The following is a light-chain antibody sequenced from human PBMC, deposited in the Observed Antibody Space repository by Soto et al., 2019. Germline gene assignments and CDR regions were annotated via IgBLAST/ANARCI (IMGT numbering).Light chain of an antibody. Sequence: MTQSTTAPALLPGEGSALSSGASQSVSSNLAWYQQKPGQAPRLLIYDASTRATGIPARFSGSGSGTEFTLTISSLQSEDFAVYYCQQYNNWPRTFGQGTKVDI. CDR2: DAS. J-gene: IGKJ1*01. CDR1: QSVSSN. V-gene: IGKV3-15*01. CDR3: QQYNNWPRT.